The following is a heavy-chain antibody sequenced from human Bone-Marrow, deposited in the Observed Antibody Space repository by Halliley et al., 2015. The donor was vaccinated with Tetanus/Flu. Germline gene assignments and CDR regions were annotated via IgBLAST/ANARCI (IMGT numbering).Heavy chain of an antibody. CDR2: IDISDSYI. D-gene: IGHD3-10*01. J-gene: IGHJ4*02. CDR3: ARFSGSYFPFDY. V-gene: IGHV5-10-1*01. Sequence: LEWMGMIDISDSYIKYNPSIEGHVTISADKSIATAYLHWSSVKASDPAMYYCARFSGSYFPFDYWGQGTLLTVSS.